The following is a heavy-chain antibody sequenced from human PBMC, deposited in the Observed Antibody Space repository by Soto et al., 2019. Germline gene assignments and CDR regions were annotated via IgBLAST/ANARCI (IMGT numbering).Heavy chain of an antibody. CDR2: ISSSGSTI. Sequence: QVQLVESGGGLVKPGGSLRLSCAASGFTFSDYYMSWIRKAPGKGLEWVSYISSSGSTIYYADSVKGRFTISRDNAKNSLYLQMNSLRAEDTAVYYCASLYGSASYFGYYSGMDVWGQGTTVTVSS. J-gene: IGHJ6*02. CDR1: GFTFSDYY. V-gene: IGHV3-11*01. D-gene: IGHD3-10*01. CDR3: ASLYGSASYFGYYSGMDV.